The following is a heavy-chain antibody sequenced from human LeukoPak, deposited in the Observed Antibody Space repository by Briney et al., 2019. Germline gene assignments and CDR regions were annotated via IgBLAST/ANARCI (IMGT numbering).Heavy chain of an antibody. D-gene: IGHD3-3*01. Sequence: PSETLSLTCTVSGGSFSIYYWSWIRQPAGKGLEWIGRIYTSGSTNYNPSLKSRVTMSVDTAKKQFSLQLSSVTAADTAVYYCARDSHYDFWSGYYTGMGGHYYYYMDVWNKGTTVTVSS. CDR2: IYTSGST. J-gene: IGHJ6*03. CDR1: GGSFSIYY. CDR3: ARDSHYDFWSGYYTGMGGHYYYYMDV. V-gene: IGHV4-4*07.